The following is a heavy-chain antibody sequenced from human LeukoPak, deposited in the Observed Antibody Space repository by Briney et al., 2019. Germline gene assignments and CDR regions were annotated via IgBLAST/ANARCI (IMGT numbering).Heavy chain of an antibody. V-gene: IGHV4-59*08. CDR1: GGSISSYY. Sequence: SETLSLTCTVSGGSISSYYWSWIRQPPGKGLEWIGYIYYSGSTNYNPSLKSRVTISVDTSKNQFSLKLSSVTAADTAVYYCVRHLRTFWGIDYWGQGTLVTVSS. J-gene: IGHJ4*02. CDR2: IYYSGST. CDR3: VRHLRTFWGIDY. D-gene: IGHD7-27*01.